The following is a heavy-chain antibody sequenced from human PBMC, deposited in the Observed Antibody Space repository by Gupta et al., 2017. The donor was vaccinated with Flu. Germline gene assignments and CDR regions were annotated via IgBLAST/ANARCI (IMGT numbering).Heavy chain of an antibody. J-gene: IGHJ6*03. D-gene: IGHD7-27*01. CDR2: ITNRGNTI. V-gene: IGHV3-11*01. CDR3: ARDSANWGTYFYFYMDV. Sequence: IRQAPGKGLEWVAYITNRGNTIYYADSVKGRFTVSRDNAKNSLYLQMNSLRDEDTAVYYCARDSANWGTYFYFYMDVWGKGTPVTVSS.